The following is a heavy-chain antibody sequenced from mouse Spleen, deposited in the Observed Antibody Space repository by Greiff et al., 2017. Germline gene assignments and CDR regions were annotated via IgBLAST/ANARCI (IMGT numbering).Heavy chain of an antibody. CDR3: ARPDGYDGYAMDY. V-gene: IGHV5-17*01. Sequence: EVKLVESGGGLVKPGGSLKLSCAASGFTFSDYGMHWVRQAPEKGLEWVAYISSGSSTIYYADTVKGRFTISRDNAKNTLFLQMTSLRSEDTAMYYCARPDGYDGYAMDYWGQGTSVTVSS. CDR1: GFTFSDYG. J-gene: IGHJ4*01. D-gene: IGHD2-2*01. CDR2: ISSGSSTI.